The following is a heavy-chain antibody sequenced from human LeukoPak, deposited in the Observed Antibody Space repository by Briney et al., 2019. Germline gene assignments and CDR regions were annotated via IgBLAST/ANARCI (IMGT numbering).Heavy chain of an antibody. J-gene: IGHJ4*02. CDR3: ARDPRYPYQYQSDDSGFSLDY. D-gene: IGHD3-22*01. V-gene: IGHV3-30*02. CDR2: IRDDETNK. Sequence: GGSVRLSCAASGFTLTNYGMHWVRQAPGKGLEWVAFIRDDETNKYYADSVKGRFTISRDNSKNSLYLQMNSLGAADTAVYYCARDPRYPYQYQSDDSGFSLDYWGQGTLVTVSS. CDR1: GFTLTNYG.